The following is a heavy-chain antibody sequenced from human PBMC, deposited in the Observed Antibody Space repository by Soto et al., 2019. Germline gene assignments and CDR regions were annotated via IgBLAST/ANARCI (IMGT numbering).Heavy chain of an antibody. Sequence: QLQLQESGPGLVKPSETLSLTCTVSGGSISSSSYYWGWIRQPPGKGLEWIGSIYYSGSTYYNPSLKSRVTISVDTSKNQFSLKLSSVTAADTAVYYCARRGGYCSGGSCYAYYFDYWGQGTLVTVSS. J-gene: IGHJ4*02. CDR1: GGSISSSSYY. CDR2: IYYSGST. V-gene: IGHV4-39*01. CDR3: ARRGGYCSGGSCYAYYFDY. D-gene: IGHD2-15*01.